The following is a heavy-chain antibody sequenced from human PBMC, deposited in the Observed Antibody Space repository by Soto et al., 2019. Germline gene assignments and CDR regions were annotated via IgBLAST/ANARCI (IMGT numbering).Heavy chain of an antibody. CDR1: GDSVSSNSAA. J-gene: IGHJ5*02. V-gene: IGHV6-1*01. D-gene: IGHD3-10*01. CDR3: ARDHYYYGSGSYHNWVEP. CDR2: TYYRSKWYN. Sequence: SQTLSLTCAISGDSVSSNSAAWNWIRQSPSRGLEWLGRTYYRSKWYNDYAVSVKSRITINPDTSKNQFSLQLNSVTPEDTAVYYCARDHYYYGSGSYHNWVEPWGQVTLVSVSS.